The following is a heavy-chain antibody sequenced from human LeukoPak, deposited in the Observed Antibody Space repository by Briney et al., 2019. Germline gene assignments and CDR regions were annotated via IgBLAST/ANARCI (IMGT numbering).Heavy chain of an antibody. CDR1: GYTYTSYA. V-gene: IGHV1-3*01. Sequence: ASVKVSCKASGYTYTSYAIHWVRQAPGQRFEWMGWINDGNEHTKYSQKFQERVTITRDMSTSTAHMELSSLRSEDTAVYYCAAELDDDIMTGYSQPWGQGTLVTVSS. D-gene: IGHD3-9*01. CDR3: AAELDDDIMTGYSQP. J-gene: IGHJ5*02. CDR2: INDGNEHT.